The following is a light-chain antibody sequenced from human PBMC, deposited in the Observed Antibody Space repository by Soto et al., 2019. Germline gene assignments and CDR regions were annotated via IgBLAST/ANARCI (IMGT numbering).Light chain of an antibody. CDR2: EDI. CDR3: YSYAGGASVV. J-gene: IGLJ2*01. Sequence: QSALTQPASVSGSPGQSITISCTGTISDVGRYNLVSWYQQHPDKAPKLIIYEDIERPSGVSHRFSGSTSGNTASLTISGLQTEDEAKYFCYSYAGGASVVFGGGTQLTVL. V-gene: IGLV2-23*01. CDR1: ISDVGRYNL.